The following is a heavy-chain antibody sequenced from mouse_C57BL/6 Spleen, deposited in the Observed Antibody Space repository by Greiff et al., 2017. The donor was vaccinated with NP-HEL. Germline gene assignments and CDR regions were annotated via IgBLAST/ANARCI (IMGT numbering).Heavy chain of an antibody. D-gene: IGHD1-2*01. CDR2: IYPGDGDT. V-gene: IGHV1-80*01. J-gene: IGHJ4*01. Sequence: VQLQESGAELVKPGASVKISCKASGYAFSSYWMNWVKQRPGKGLEWIGQIYPGDGDTNYNGKFKGKATLTADKSSSTAYMQLSSLTSEDSAVYFCARNGLLRAMDYWGQGTSVTVSS. CDR1: GYAFSSYW. CDR3: ARNGLLRAMDY.